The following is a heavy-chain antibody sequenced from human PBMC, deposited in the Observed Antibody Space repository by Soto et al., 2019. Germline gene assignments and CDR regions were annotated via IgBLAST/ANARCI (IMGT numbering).Heavy chain of an antibody. J-gene: IGHJ5*02. D-gene: IGHD3-22*01. CDR1: GYTFASYG. CDR3: ARGPYYYDSSGYRFYH. V-gene: IGHV1-18*01. CDR2: ISAYNGNT. Sequence: ASVKVSCKASGYTFASYGISWVRQAPGQGLEWMGWISAYNGNTNYAQKLQGRVTMTTDTSTSTAYMELRSLRSDDTAVYYCARGPYYYDSSGYRFYHWGQGTLVTVSS.